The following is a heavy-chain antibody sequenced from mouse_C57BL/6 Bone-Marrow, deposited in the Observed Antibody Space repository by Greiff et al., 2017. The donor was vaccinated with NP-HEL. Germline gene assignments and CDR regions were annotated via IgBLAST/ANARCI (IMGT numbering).Heavy chain of an antibody. D-gene: IGHD1-1*01. CDR3: ARGEDYGSSFYYFDY. CDR1: GYSFTGYY. CDR2: INPSTGGT. V-gene: IGHV1-42*01. Sequence: VQLQQSGPELVKPGASVKISCKASGYSFTGYYMNWVKQSPEKSLEWIGEINPSTGGTTYNQKFKAQATLTVDKSSSTAYMQLKSLTSEDSAVYYCARGEDYGSSFYYFDYWGQGTTLTVSS. J-gene: IGHJ2*01.